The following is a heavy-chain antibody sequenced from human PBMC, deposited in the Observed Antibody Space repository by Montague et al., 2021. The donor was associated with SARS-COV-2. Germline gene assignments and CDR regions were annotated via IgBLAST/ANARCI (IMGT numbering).Heavy chain of an antibody. CDR2: INYSGST. D-gene: IGHD6-13*01. V-gene: IGHV4-59*01. CDR1: GDSMNNYY. CDR3: ARAPIYRSSWYAYFDY. J-gene: IGHJ4*02. Sequence: SETLSLTCTVSGDSMNNYYWSWIRLPPGKGLEWIGYINYSGSTHYNSSLQSRVTLSKDTSKNQFSLRLTSVTAADTAMYFCARAPIYRSSWYAYFDYWGQGTLVTVSS.